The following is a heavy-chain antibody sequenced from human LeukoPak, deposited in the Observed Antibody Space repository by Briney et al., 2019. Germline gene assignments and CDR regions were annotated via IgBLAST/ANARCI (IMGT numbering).Heavy chain of an antibody. CDR3: ARESYVWGSYREGGSDY. CDR2: IIPIFGTA. J-gene: IGHJ4*02. Sequence: ASVKVSCKASGGTFSSYAISWVRQAPGQGLEWMGGIIPIFGTANYAQKFQGRVTITADKSTSTAYMELSSLRSEDTAVYYCARESYVWGSYREGGSDYWGQGTLVTVSS. D-gene: IGHD3-16*01. V-gene: IGHV1-69*06. CDR1: GGTFSSYA.